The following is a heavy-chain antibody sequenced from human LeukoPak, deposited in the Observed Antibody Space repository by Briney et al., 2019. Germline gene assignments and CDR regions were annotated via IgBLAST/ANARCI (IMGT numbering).Heavy chain of an antibody. V-gene: IGHV4-59*01. CDR2: MYDSGST. CDR3: ARHGGSYTFDL. CDR1: GGSFSSYY. J-gene: IGHJ4*02. D-gene: IGHD1-26*01. Sequence: PSETLSLTCSVSGGSFSSYYWSWIRQPPGKGLELIGYMYDSGSTNYNPSLKSRVTISVDTSKNQFSLRLSSVTAADTAVYYCARHGGSYTFDLWGQGVLVTASS.